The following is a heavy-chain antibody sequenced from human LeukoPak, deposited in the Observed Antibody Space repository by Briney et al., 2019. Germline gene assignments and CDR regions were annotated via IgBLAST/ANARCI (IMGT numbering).Heavy chain of an antibody. CDR1: GYTFTSYD. J-gene: IGHJ6*02. D-gene: IGHD2-2*01. V-gene: IGHV1-8*01. Sequence: ASVKVSCKASGYTFTSYDINWVRQATGQGLEWMGWMNPNSGNTGYAQKFQGRVTMTRNTSISTAYMELSSLRSEATAVYYCARGTGYCSSTSCYPSGHYYGMDVWGQGTTVTVSS. CDR3: ARGTGYCSSTSCYPSGHYYGMDV. CDR2: MNPNSGNT.